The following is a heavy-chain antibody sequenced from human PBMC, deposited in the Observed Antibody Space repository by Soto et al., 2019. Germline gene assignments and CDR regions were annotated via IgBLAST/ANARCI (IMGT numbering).Heavy chain of an antibody. D-gene: IGHD1-26*01. CDR1: GGTFSSYA. J-gene: IGHJ5*02. Sequence: SVCVSCKASGGTFSSYAISWVRQAPGQGLEWMGGIIPIFGTANYAQKFQGRVTITAAESTNTVYMELSSLRFEDTAIYYCARARGTSWSNWFDPCGQGTLVTFSS. V-gene: IGHV1-69*13. CDR3: ARARGTSWSNWFDP. CDR2: IIPIFGTA.